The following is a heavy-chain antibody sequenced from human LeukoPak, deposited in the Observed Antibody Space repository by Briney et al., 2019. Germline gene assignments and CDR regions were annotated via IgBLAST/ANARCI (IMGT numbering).Heavy chain of an antibody. D-gene: IGHD1-26*01. Sequence: PGGSLRLSCAASGFTFSSYSMNWVRQAPGKGLEWGSYISSSSSTIYYADSVKGRFTISRDNAKNSLYLQMNSLRAEDTAVYYCAKLVGATSLYYFDYWGQGTLVTVSS. CDR3: AKLVGATSLYYFDY. V-gene: IGHV3-48*01. J-gene: IGHJ4*02. CDR1: GFTFSSYS. CDR2: ISSSSSTI.